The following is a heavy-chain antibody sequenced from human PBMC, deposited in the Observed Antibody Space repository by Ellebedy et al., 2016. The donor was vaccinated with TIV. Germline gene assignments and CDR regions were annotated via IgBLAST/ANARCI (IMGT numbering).Heavy chain of an antibody. CDR2: VSTYNGVT. Sequence: AASVKVSCKPSGYTFATYGLTWVRQAPGRGLEWMGWVSTYNGVTKSAQKFQGRLTMSTETYTDTAYMVLRSLTSDDTAIYYCARGAGTVPFDYWGQGSLVTVSS. CDR3: ARGAGTVPFDY. CDR1: GYTFATYG. V-gene: IGHV1-18*01. D-gene: IGHD6-13*01. J-gene: IGHJ4*02.